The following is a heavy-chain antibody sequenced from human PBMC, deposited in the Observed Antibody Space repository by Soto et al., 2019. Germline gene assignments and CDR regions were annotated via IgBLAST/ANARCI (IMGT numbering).Heavy chain of an antibody. CDR3: ARDRIAGRKYYYGMDV. CDR2: IIPIFGTE. D-gene: IGHD6-13*01. V-gene: IGHV1-69*01. J-gene: IGHJ6*02. Sequence: QVQLVQSGAEVKKPGSSVRVSCKASGGTFSSYAISWVRQAPGQGLEWMGGIIPIFGTENYAQKLQGRVTIAADESTRTAYKELSSLRSEDTAVYYCARDRIAGRKYYYGMDVWGQGTTVTVSS. CDR1: GGTFSSYA.